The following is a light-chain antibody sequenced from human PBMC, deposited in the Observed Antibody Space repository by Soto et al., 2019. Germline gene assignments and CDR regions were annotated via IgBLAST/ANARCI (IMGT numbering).Light chain of an antibody. J-gene: IGLJ2*01. Sequence: QSVVTQPPSVSGAPRQRVTISCSGGSSNIGNNAVNWYQQLPGQAPKLLIYYDNILPSGVSGRFSGSKSGTSAFLAISGLQSADEADYYCAAWDDSLNGVVFGGGTKLTVL. CDR3: AAWDDSLNGVV. CDR1: SSNIGNNA. V-gene: IGLV1-36*01. CDR2: YDN.